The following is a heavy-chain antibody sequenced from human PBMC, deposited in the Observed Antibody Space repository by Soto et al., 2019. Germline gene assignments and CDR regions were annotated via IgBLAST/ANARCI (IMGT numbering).Heavy chain of an antibody. CDR3: ATDLEVDYYDSSGYKH. J-gene: IGHJ4*02. V-gene: IGHV3-23*01. CDR1: GFTFSSYA. D-gene: IGHD3-22*01. CDR2: ISGSGGST. Sequence: VGSLRLSCAASGFTFSSYAMSWVRHAPGKGLEWVSAISGSGGSTYYADSVKGRFTISRDNSKNTLYLQMNSLRAEDTAVYYCATDLEVDYYDSSGYKHWGQGTLVTVSS.